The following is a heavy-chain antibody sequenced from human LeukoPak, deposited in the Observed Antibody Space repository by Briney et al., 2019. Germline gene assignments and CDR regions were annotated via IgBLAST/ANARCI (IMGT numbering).Heavy chain of an antibody. V-gene: IGHV1-69*06. D-gene: IGHD3-10*01. CDR1: GGTFSSYA. Sequence: EASVKVSCKASGGTFSSYAISWVRQAPGQGLEWMGGTIPIFGTANYAQKFQGRVTITADKSTSTAYMELSSLRSEDTAVYYCARDSYYYGSGSSVGYYYYMDVWGKGTTVTVSS. CDR2: TIPIFGTA. CDR3: ARDSYYYGSGSSVGYYYYMDV. J-gene: IGHJ6*03.